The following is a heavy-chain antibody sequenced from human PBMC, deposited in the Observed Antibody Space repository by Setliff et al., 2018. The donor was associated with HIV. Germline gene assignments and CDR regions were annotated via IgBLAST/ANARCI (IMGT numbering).Heavy chain of an antibody. D-gene: IGHD3-16*02. CDR3: VRGRGVYDYVWGSYRYKGAFGI. V-gene: IGHV4-34*01. CDR1: GGSFSGYY. J-gene: IGHJ3*02. Sequence: SETLSLTCAVYGGSFSGYYWSWIRQPPGKGLEWIGEINHSGSTNYNPSLKSRVTISVDTSKNQFSLKLSSVTAADTAVYYCVRGRGVYDYVWGSYRYKGAFGIWGQGTMVTVSS. CDR2: INHSGST.